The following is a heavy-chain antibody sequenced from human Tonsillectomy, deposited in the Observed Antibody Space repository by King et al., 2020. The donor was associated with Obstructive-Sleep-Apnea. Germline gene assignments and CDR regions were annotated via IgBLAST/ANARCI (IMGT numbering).Heavy chain of an antibody. J-gene: IGHJ4*02. CDR3: TTGQGKWLRFAY. D-gene: IGHD5-12*01. Sequence: VQLVESVGGLVKPGGSLRLFCAGSGFTFSNAWMRWVRHVPGNGLAWVGRLKIKNYGGATDYAAPVKGRYTISRDDSKNTLYLQMNSLKTEDTAVYYCTTGQGKWLRFAYWGQGTLVTVSS. V-gene: IGHV3-15*01. CDR1: GFTFSNAW. CDR2: LKIKNYGGAT.